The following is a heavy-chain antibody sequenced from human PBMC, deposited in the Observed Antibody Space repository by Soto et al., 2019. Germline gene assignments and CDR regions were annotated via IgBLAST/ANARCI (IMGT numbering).Heavy chain of an antibody. CDR1: RCSFTTYR. CDR2: IYPGDSDT. V-gene: IGHV5-51*01. Sequence: GESLKISCKGSRCSFTTYRIGCVPQMPGKGLEWMGIIYPGDSDTRYSPSFQGQVTISADKSISTAYLQWSSLKASDTAMYYCARYSLDYGDYAYYIHYRGKGTLVTLST. J-gene: IGHJ4*02. D-gene: IGHD4-17*01. CDR3: ARYSLDYGDYAYYIHY.